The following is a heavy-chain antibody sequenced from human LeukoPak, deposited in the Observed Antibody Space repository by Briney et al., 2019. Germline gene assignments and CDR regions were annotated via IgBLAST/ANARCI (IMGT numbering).Heavy chain of an antibody. D-gene: IGHD3-22*01. CDR3: ARELYDSSGPYWTYYYYGMDV. J-gene: IGHJ6*02. Sequence: PGGSLRLSCAASGFTFSSYWMSWVRQAPGKGLEWVANIKQDGSEKYYVDSVKGRFTISRDNAKNSLYLQMNSLRAEDTAVYYCARELYDSSGPYWTYYYYGMDVWGQGTTVTASS. V-gene: IGHV3-7*01. CDR1: GFTFSSYW. CDR2: IKQDGSEK.